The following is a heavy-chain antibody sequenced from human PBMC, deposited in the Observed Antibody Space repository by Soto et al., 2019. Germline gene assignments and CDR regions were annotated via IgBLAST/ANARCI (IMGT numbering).Heavy chain of an antibody. J-gene: IGHJ4*02. V-gene: IGHV1-24*01. D-gene: IGHD6-13*01. Sequence: ASVKVSCKVSGYTLTELSMHWVRQAPGKGLEWMGGFDPEDGETIYAQKFQGRVTMTEDTSTDTAYMELSSLRSEDTAVYYCATDRFGSSWYLLDYWGQGTLVTVSS. CDR2: FDPEDGET. CDR1: GYTLTELS. CDR3: ATDRFGSSWYLLDY.